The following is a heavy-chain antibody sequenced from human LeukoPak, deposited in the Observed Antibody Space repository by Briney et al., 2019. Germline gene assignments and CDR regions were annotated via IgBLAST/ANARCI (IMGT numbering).Heavy chain of an antibody. Sequence: ASVKVSCKASGGTFSSYAISWVRQAPGQGLEWMGRIIPILGIANYAQKFQGRVTITADKSTSTAYMELSSLRSEDTAVYYCASSIRGIPGYFDYWGQGTLVTVSS. J-gene: IGHJ4*02. V-gene: IGHV1-69*04. CDR3: ASSIRGIPGYFDY. CDR2: IIPILGIA. CDR1: GGTFSSYA. D-gene: IGHD2-15*01.